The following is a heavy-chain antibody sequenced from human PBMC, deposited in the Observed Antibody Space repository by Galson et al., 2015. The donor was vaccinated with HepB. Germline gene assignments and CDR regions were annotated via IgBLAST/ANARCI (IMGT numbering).Heavy chain of an antibody. Sequence: SVKVSCKASGYIFSNYAMNWVRQAPGQGLEWLGWINTNTGNPTYAQGFTGRFVLSLDTSVSTTYLQISSLKAEDTAVYYCARDYYDGSSDYWGQGTRVTVSS. CDR2: INTNTGNP. CDR3: ARDYYDGSSDY. D-gene: IGHD3-22*01. J-gene: IGHJ4*02. V-gene: IGHV7-4-1*02. CDR1: GYIFSNYA.